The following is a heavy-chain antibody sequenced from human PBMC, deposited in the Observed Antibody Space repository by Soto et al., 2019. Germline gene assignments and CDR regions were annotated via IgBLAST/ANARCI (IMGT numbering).Heavy chain of an antibody. J-gene: IGHJ6*02. D-gene: IGHD2-15*01. V-gene: IGHV5-51*01. CDR1: GYSFTSYW. Sequence: GESLKISCKGSGYSFTSYWIGWVRQMPGKGLEWMGIIYPGDSDTRYSPSFQGQVTISADKSISTAYLQWSSLKASDTAMYYCARTDCSGGSCYTRYGTDVWGQGTTVTVSS. CDR3: ARTDCSGGSCYTRYGTDV. CDR2: IYPGDSDT.